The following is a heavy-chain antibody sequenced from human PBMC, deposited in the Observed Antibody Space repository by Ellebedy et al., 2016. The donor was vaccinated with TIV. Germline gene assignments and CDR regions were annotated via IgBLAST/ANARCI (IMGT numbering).Heavy chain of an antibody. V-gene: IGHV3-33*01. CDR1: GFTFSSSG. CDR3: ARDKGAVTTTLHFDY. CDR2: IWYDGNNK. Sequence: GESLKISCAASGFTFSSSGMHWVRQAPGKGLEWVALIWYDGNNKYYADSVKGRFTISSDNSKNTLYLQMNILRAEDTAVYHCARDKGAVTTTLHFDYWGQGTLVTVSS. D-gene: IGHD4-11*01. J-gene: IGHJ4*02.